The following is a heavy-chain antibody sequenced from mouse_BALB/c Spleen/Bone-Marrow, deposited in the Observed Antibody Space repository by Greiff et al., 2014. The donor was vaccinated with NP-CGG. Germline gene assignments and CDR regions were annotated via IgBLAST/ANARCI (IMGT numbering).Heavy chain of an antibody. J-gene: IGHJ3*01. CDR3: ARYDGPAWFAY. D-gene: IGHD2-3*01. CDR1: GYSFTTYW. CDR2: INPSNGRT. V-gene: IGHV1S81*02. Sequence: QVQLKQSGAELVKPGASVRLSCKASGYSFTTYWIHWVKQRPGQGLEWIGEINPSNGRTNYNEKFKSKATLTVDKSSSTAYMQLSSLTSEGSAVYYCARYDGPAWFAYWGQGTLVTVSA.